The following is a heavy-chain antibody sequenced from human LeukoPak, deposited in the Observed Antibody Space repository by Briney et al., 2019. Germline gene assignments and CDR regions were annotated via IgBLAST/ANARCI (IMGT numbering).Heavy chain of an antibody. Sequence: GGSLRLSCAASGFTFGSYAMSWVRQAPGKGLEWVSAISGSGGSTYYADSVKGRFTISRDNSKNTLYLQMNSLRAEDTAVYYCAKGGDYGYYFDYWGQGTLVTVSS. D-gene: IGHD4-17*01. V-gene: IGHV3-23*01. CDR2: ISGSGGST. CDR3: AKGGDYGYYFDY. J-gene: IGHJ4*02. CDR1: GFTFGSYA.